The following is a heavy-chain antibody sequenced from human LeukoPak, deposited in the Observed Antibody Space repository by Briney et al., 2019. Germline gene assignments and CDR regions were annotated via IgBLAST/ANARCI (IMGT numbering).Heavy chain of an antibody. V-gene: IGHV4-34*01. J-gene: IGHJ4*02. CDR3: ARGRIAVAGTRDYFDY. CDR2: INHRGST. Sequence: SETLSLTCAVSGGSISSGGYYWSWIRQPPGKGLEWIGEINHRGSTNYNPSLKSRVTISVDTSKNQFSLKLSSVTAADTAVYYCARGRIAVAGTRDYFDYWGQGTLVTVSS. D-gene: IGHD6-19*01. CDR1: GGSISSGGYY.